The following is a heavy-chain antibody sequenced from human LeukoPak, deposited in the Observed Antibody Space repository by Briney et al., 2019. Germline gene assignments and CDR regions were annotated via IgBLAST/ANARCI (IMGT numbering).Heavy chain of an antibody. Sequence: TGGSLRLSCAASGFTFSSYAMSWVRQAPGKGLEWVSAISGSGGSTYYADSVKGRFTISRDNSKNTLYLQMNSLRAEDTAVYYCAKDSLIVVVITFACWGQGTLVTVSS. CDR2: ISGSGGST. V-gene: IGHV3-23*01. CDR1: GFTFSSYA. D-gene: IGHD3-22*01. J-gene: IGHJ4*02. CDR3: AKDSLIVVVITFAC.